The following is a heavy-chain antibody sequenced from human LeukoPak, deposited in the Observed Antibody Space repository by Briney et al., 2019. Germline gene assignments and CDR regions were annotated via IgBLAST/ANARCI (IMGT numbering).Heavy chain of an antibody. V-gene: IGHV3-30-3*01. J-gene: IGHJ3*02. CDR2: ISYDGSNK. CDR1: GFTFSSYA. Sequence: PGRSLRLSCAASGFTFSSYAMHWVRQAPGKGLEWVAVISYDGSNKYYADSVKGRFTISRDNSKNTLYLQMNSLRAEDTAVYYCAGYYDILTGFAPPLAFDIWGQGTMVTVSS. CDR3: AGYYDILTGFAPPLAFDI. D-gene: IGHD3-9*01.